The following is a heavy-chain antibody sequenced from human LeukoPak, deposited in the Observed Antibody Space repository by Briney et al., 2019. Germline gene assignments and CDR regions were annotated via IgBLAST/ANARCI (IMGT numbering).Heavy chain of an antibody. J-gene: IGHJ6*03. Sequence: PGGSLRLSCAASGFTFSSYSMNWVRQAPGKGLEWVSSISSSSSYIYYADSVKGRFTISRDNAKNSLYLQMNSLRAEDTALYYCARPSSPYSSSSLRRFNYYYYYMDVWGKGTTVTVSS. D-gene: IGHD6-6*01. V-gene: IGHV3-21*04. CDR2: ISSSSSYI. CDR3: ARPSSPYSSSSLRRFNYYYYYMDV. CDR1: GFTFSSYS.